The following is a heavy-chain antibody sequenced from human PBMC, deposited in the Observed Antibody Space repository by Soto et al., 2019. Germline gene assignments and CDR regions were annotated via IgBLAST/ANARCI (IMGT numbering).Heavy chain of an antibody. V-gene: IGHV3-30-3*01. J-gene: IGHJ4*02. CDR2: IAYDGTIK. CDR3: ARDKIKGAPDYLDS. D-gene: IGHD1-26*01. CDR1: GFTFSANA. Sequence: QEQLVESGGDVVQPGRSLTLSCAASGFTFSANAMHWVRQAPGKGLEWVAVIAYDGTIKIYRDSVKGRFTISRDYSKSTLYLQRNSRRPEDTAVYYCARDKIKGAPDYLDSWGQGPLVTVSS.